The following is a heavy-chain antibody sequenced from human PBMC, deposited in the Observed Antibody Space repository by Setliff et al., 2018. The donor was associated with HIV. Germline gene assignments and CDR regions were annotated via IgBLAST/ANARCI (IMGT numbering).Heavy chain of an antibody. Sequence: ASVKVSCKASGYPFSNFGVSWVRQAPGQGLEWMAWINVYNGDTNFALKSQGRVTLTKDTSTETAYMELESLRSDDTAVYYCATDRTQTGISMVRGRIVDPARYPLDYWGQGTLVTVSS. V-gene: IGHV1-18*01. D-gene: IGHD3-10*01. J-gene: IGHJ4*02. CDR2: INVYNGDT. CDR3: ATDRTQTGISMVRGRIVDPARYPLDY. CDR1: GYPFSNFG.